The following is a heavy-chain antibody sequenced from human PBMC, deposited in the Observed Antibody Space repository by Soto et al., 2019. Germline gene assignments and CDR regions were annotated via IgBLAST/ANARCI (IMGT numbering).Heavy chain of an antibody. CDR3: ARSDGVG. Sequence: EVQLVESGGGLVTPGVSLRLSCAASGFTFSSYSMNWVRQAPGKGLEWVSSISRSSSYIYYADSVKGRFTISRDNAKNSLYLQMNSLRAEDTAVYYCARSDGVGWGQATLVTVSS. CDR1: GFTFSSYS. CDR2: ISRSSSYI. D-gene: IGHD3-10*01. V-gene: IGHV3-21*01. J-gene: IGHJ4*02.